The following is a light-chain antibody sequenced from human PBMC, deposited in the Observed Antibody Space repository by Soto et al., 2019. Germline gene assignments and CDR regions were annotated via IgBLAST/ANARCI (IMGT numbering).Light chain of an antibody. Sequence: EIVMTQSPATLSVSPVERATLSFRASQSVRSSYLAWYQQKPGQAPRLLIYGASSRTTGIPDRFTGSGSGTDFTLTISRLEPEDFAVYYCQHYDSLSFGQGTRLEI. CDR1: QSVRSSY. CDR2: GAS. CDR3: QHYDSLS. V-gene: IGKV3-20*01. J-gene: IGKJ5*01.